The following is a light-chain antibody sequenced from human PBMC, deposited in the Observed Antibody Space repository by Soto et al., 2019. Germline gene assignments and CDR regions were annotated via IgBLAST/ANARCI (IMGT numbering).Light chain of an antibody. CDR1: SSNIWAGYD. J-gene: IGLJ2*01. CDR3: QSYDSSLSGYVV. CDR2: GNS. V-gene: IGLV1-40*01. Sequence: QSALTQPPSVSGAPGQRVTISCTGSSSNIWAGYDVHWYQQLPGTAPKLLIYGNSNRPSGVPDRFSGSKSGTSASLAITGLQAEDEADYYCQSYDSSLSGYVVFGGGTKLTVL.